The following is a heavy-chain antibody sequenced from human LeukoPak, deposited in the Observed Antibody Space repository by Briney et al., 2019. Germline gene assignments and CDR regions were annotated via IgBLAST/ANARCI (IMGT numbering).Heavy chain of an antibody. D-gene: IGHD2-15*01. CDR2: IIPIFDTA. Sequence: SVKVSCKASGGTFSSYAISWVRQAPGQGLEWMGGIIPIFDTANYAQKFQGRVTITADESTSTAYMELSSLRSEDTAVYYCARLVVAATHYYYGMDVWGQGTTVTVSS. CDR1: GGTFSSYA. CDR3: ARLVVAATHYYYGMDV. J-gene: IGHJ6*02. V-gene: IGHV1-69*13.